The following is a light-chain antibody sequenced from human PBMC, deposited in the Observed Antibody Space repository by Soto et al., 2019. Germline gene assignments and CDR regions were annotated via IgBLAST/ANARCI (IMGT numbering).Light chain of an antibody. V-gene: IGKV3-15*01. J-gene: IGKJ2*01. Sequence: EIVMTQSPATLSVSPGERATLSCRASQSVSSNLAWYQQKPGQAPRLLIYGASNRATGIPARFSGSGSGTEFTLTISSLQSEDFAVYYCQQYNNWQYTFGRGTKLEIK. CDR3: QQYNNWQYT. CDR1: QSVSSN. CDR2: GAS.